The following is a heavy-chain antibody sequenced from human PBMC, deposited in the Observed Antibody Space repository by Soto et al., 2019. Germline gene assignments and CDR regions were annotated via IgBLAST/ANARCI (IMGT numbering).Heavy chain of an antibody. Sequence: PGESLKISCKGSGYSFTSYWISWVRQMPGKGLEWMGRIDPSDSYTNYSPSFQGHVTVSADKSISTAYLQWSSLKASDTAMYYCARHLGGGVNAFDIWGQGTMVTVSS. CDR1: GYSFTSYW. V-gene: IGHV5-10-1*01. J-gene: IGHJ3*02. D-gene: IGHD3-16*01. CDR2: IDPSDSYT. CDR3: ARHLGGGVNAFDI.